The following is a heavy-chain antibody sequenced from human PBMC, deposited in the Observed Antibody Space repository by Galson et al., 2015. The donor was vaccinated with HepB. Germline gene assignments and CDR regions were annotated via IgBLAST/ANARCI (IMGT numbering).Heavy chain of an antibody. J-gene: IGHJ4*02. D-gene: IGHD4-17*01. Sequence: SLRLSCAASGFIFADYAMHWVRQPPGRGLEWVSGISWNSANRGYADSVKGRFTIPRDNARNALYLQMNSLRAEDTATYYCARTLATVTTRFDSWGQGTLVTVSS. CDR2: ISWNSANR. CDR3: ARTLATVTTRFDS. CDR1: GFIFADYA. V-gene: IGHV3-9*01.